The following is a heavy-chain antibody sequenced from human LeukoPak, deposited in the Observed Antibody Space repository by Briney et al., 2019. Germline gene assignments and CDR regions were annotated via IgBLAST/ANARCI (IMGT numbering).Heavy chain of an antibody. CDR3: ARHIAARWYYFDY. J-gene: IGHJ4*02. CDR2: IWYDGSNK. V-gene: IGHV3-33*01. Sequence: GGSLRLSCAASGFTFSSYGMHWVRQAPGKGLEWVAVIWYDGSNKYYADSVKGRFTISRDNSKNTLYLQMNSLRAEDTAVYYCARHIAARWYYFDYWGQGTLVTVSS. D-gene: IGHD6-13*01. CDR1: GFTFSSYG.